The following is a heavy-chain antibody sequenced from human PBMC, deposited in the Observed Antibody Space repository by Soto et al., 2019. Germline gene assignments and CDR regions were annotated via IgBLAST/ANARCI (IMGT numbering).Heavy chain of an antibody. J-gene: IGHJ5*02. CDR3: AGMPYNSGLRFDP. CDR2: IYQSGVT. D-gene: IGHD6-19*01. CDR1: GDSYSISTYS. V-gene: IGHV4-30-2*01. Sequence: NPSETLSLTCNMSGDSYSISTYSWSWIRQPPGKALQWIGFIYQSGVTSYNPSLASRVSISLDRSNNQCSLKLKSVTAAATAVYFCAGMPYNSGLRFDPRGPGTLVTVSS.